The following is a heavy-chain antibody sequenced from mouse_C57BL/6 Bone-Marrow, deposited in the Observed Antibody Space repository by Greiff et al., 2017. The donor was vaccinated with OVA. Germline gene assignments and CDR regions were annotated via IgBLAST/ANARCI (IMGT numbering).Heavy chain of an antibody. CDR2: ISSGGSYT. Sequence: EVKLQESGGDLVKPGGSLKLSCAASGFTFSSYGMSWVRQTPDKRLEWVATISSGGSYTYYPDSVKGRFTISRDNAKNTLYLQMSSLKSEDTAMYYCASYSNYSYWGQGTTLTVSS. J-gene: IGHJ2*01. CDR3: ASYSNYSY. D-gene: IGHD2-5*01. V-gene: IGHV5-6*01. CDR1: GFTFSSYG.